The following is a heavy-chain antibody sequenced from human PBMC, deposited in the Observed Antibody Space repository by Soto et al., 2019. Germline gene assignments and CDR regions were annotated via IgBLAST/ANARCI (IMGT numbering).Heavy chain of an antibody. V-gene: IGHV1-18*01. J-gene: IGHJ3*01. CDR2: ISALNGNT. D-gene: IGHD3-10*01. CDR1: GYTFTHYC. Sequence: QVQLVQSGAEVKKPGASVKVSCKASGYTFTHYCISWVRQAPGQGLAWMGWISALNGNTKYVDNFQDSVTMTPATSTNTSYMEVRSLTSDDTAIYYCARVYGSGSYIAFDFWGQGTMVTVSS. CDR3: ARVYGSGSYIAFDF.